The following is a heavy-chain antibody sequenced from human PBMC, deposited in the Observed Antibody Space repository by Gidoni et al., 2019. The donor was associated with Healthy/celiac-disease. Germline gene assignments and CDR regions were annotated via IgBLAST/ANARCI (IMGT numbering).Heavy chain of an antibody. J-gene: IGHJ6*02. CDR3: ARVPPASYTIFGVVPLFYYYYGMDV. D-gene: IGHD3-3*01. V-gene: IGHV1-69*01. CDR2: LIPILGPA. Sequence: QVQLVQPGAEAKTPGSSVKVSCKASGGTFSTCSISCVRQAPGQALEWMVVLIPILGPAIDAQKFQGSATIPADESPSTAYMELSSLRSEDTAVYYCARVPPASYTIFGVVPLFYYYYGMDVWGQGTTVTVSS. CDR1: GGTFSTCS.